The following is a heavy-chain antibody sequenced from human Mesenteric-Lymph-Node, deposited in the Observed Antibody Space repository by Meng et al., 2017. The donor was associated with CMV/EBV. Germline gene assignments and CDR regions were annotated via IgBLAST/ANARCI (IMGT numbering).Heavy chain of an antibody. Sequence: SETLSLTCTVSGDSIRDFYWSWIRQPPGKGPEWIGHIFYSGTTDYNPSLKSRVTISLDTSKNQFSLKVNSVTAADTAVYFCARATALRLRVAGTTKLYNWFDPWGQGTLVTVSS. CDR2: IFYSGTT. D-gene: IGHD6-19*01. V-gene: IGHV4-59*01. CDR1: GDSIRDFY. J-gene: IGHJ5*02. CDR3: ARATALRLRVAGTTKLYNWFDP.